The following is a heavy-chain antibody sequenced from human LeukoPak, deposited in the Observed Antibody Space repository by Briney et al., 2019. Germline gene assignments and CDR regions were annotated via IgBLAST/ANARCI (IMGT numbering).Heavy chain of an antibody. CDR1: GYTFTNYY. D-gene: IGHD6-19*01. CDR2: INPNSGGT. CDR3: AADSSGWSDDSLDI. Sequence: SVSLSCKASGYTFTNYYLHWVRRAPGQGLEWMGWINPNSGGTNYAQNFQGRVTMARDTSITTAYMELTSLGSDDTAVYFCAADSSGWSDDSLDIWGQGTLVTVSS. V-gene: IGHV1-2*02. J-gene: IGHJ3*02.